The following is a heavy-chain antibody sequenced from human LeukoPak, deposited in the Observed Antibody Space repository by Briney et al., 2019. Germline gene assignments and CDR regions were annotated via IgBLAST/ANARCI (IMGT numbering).Heavy chain of an antibody. Sequence: PSETLSLTCAVYGGSFSGYYWSWIRHPPGKGLERIAEINHSGSTNYNPSLKSRVTISVDTSKNQFSLKLSSVTAADTAVYYCARHGTSGTNLNWFDPWGQGTLVTVSS. CDR1: GGSFSGYY. V-gene: IGHV4-34*01. D-gene: IGHD1-1*01. CDR2: INHSGST. J-gene: IGHJ5*02. CDR3: ARHGTSGTNLNWFDP.